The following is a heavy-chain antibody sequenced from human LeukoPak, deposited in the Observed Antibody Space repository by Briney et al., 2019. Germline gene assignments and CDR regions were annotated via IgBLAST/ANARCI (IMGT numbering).Heavy chain of an antibody. CDR1: GGSISSGDYY. J-gene: IGHJ6*03. Sequence: PSETLSLTCTVSGGSISSGDYYWRWIRQPPGKGPEWIGYIYYSGSTYYNPSLKSRVTISVDTSKNQFSLKLSSVTAADTAVYYCASDGMVGATKYYYYMDVWGKGTTVTVSS. CDR2: IYYSGST. D-gene: IGHD1-26*01. V-gene: IGHV4-30-4*08. CDR3: ASDGMVGATKYYYYMDV.